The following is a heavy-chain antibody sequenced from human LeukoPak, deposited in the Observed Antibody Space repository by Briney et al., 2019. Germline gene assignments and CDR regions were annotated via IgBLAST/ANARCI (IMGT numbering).Heavy chain of an antibody. CDR3: ARESVWAFEY. CDR1: GFSFGSYW. CDR2: IEGDESEK. D-gene: IGHD5/OR15-5a*01. J-gene: IGHJ4*02. V-gene: IGHV3-7*01. Sequence: GGSLRLSCEASGFSFGSYWMAWVRQAPGKRPEGVANIEGDESEKSYVDSVKGRLTISRDNAKKSLYLQMNSLRAEDTAVYYCARESVWAFEYWGQGTLVTVSS.